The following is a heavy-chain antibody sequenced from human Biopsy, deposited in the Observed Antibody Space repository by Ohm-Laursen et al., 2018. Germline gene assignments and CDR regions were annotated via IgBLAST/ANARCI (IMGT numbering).Heavy chain of an antibody. CDR2: VYYSGTT. V-gene: IGHV4-61*01. D-gene: IGHD3-3*01. Sequence: TLSLTCTVSGGSVSDSFHFWSWIRQPPGKGLEWIGDVYYSGTTNYNPSLKSRLTISVDTSKNQFSLNLNSVTAADTAVYYCARLSTLFGVADFTDDWGQGTLVTVSS. CDR3: ARLSTLFGVADFTDD. CDR1: GGSVSDSFHF. J-gene: IGHJ4*02.